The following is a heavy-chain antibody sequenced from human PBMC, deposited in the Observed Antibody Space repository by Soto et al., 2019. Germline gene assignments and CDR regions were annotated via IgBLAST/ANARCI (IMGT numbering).Heavy chain of an antibody. V-gene: IGHV1-69*13. CDR2: IIPLFGTA. CDR3: ARVTTMSDAPGQYFHQ. D-gene: IGHD3-10*02. J-gene: IGHJ1*01. CDR1: GGTFSSYG. Sequence: SVKVSCKASGGTFSSYGFTGVRQAPGQGLEWMGVIIPLFGTANYAQKFQGSVTITADESTGTDYMELSGLRSDDTAVYYCARVTTMSDAPGQYFHQWGQGTQVTVSS.